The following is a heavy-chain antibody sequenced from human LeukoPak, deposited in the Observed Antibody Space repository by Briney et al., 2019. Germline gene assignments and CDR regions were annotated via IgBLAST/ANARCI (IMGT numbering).Heavy chain of an antibody. CDR3: AAFSSTSYNYYYYGMDV. J-gene: IGHJ6*02. CDR1: GFTFTSSA. Sequence: SVKVSCKASGFTFTSSAVQWVRQARGQRLEWIGWIVVGSGNTNYAQKFQERVTITRDMSTSTAYMELSSLRSEDTAVYYCAAFSSTSYNYYYYGMDVWGQGTTVIVSS. D-gene: IGHD2-2*01. V-gene: IGHV1-58*01. CDR2: IVVGSGNT.